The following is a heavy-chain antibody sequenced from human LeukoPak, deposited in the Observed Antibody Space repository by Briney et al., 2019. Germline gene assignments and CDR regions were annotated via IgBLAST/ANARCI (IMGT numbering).Heavy chain of an antibody. V-gene: IGHV1-69*01. D-gene: IGHD1-26*01. Sequence: SVTVSFKASGGTSSIYAISWVRQAPGQGLEWMGGIIPIFGTANYAQKFQGRVTITADESTSTAYMELSSLRSEDTAVYYCARVGSGSYVSDPWGQGTLVTVSS. CDR1: GGTSSIYA. J-gene: IGHJ5*02. CDR2: IIPIFGTA. CDR3: ARVGSGSYVSDP.